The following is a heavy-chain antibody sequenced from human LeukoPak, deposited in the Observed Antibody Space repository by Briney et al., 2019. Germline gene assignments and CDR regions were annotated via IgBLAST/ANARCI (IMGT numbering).Heavy chain of an antibody. D-gene: IGHD7-27*01. Sequence: GGSLRLSCAASGFTFSSYWMSWVRQAPGKGLEWVANIKEDGSDKKYVDSVKGRFTTSRDNDKNSLYLQMNRLRAEDTAVYYCARDHSPKWGSGERYFDYWGQGSLVIVSS. CDR3: ARDHSPKWGSGERYFDY. V-gene: IGHV3-7*01. CDR2: IKEDGSDK. J-gene: IGHJ4*03. CDR1: GFTFSSYW.